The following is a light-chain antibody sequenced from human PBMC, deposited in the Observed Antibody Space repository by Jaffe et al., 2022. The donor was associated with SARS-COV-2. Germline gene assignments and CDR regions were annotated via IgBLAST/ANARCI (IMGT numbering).Light chain of an antibody. Sequence: EIVLTQSPGTLSLSPGERATLSCRASQYISTTYLAWYQHRPGQAPRVLIYGASSRATGIPDRFSGSGSGTDFTLTISRLEPEDFAVYYCHQFGSSPPYTFGQGTKLEIK. CDR3: HQFGSSPPYT. CDR1: QYISTTY. J-gene: IGKJ2*01. CDR2: GAS. V-gene: IGKV3-20*01.